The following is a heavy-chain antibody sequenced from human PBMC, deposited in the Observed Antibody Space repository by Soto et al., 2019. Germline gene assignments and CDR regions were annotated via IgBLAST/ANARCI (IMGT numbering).Heavy chain of an antibody. J-gene: IGHJ4*02. CDR3: SRDPRLADY. V-gene: IGHV1-18*04. CDR2: ISAYNGNT. Sequence: GASLKVSCKASGYTFTRYCISWVRQAPGQGLEWMGWISAYNGNTNYAQKLQGRVTMTTDTSTSTAYMELNSLTVEDTAVYYCSRDPRLADYWGQGTLVTVSS. D-gene: IGHD6-25*01. CDR1: GYTFTRYC.